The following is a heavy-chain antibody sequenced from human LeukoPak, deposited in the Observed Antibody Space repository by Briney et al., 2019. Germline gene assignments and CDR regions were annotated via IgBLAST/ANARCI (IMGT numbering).Heavy chain of an antibody. Sequence: SETLSLTCTVSGGSLMNHYWSWIRQPAGEGLEWIGRIYSSGSANYSPSLKSRVSMSIDTSKNHFFLDLTSVTAEDTALYFCAKDVPYASLFSTPVSWGQGTLVTVSS. CDR1: GGSLMNHY. J-gene: IGHJ5*02. CDR2: IYSSGSA. CDR3: AKDVPYASLFSTPVS. V-gene: IGHV4-4*07. D-gene: IGHD2-2*01.